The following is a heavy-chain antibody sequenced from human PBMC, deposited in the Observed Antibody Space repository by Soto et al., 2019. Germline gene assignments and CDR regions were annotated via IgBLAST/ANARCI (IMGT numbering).Heavy chain of an antibody. J-gene: IGHJ4*02. CDR2: IYYSGST. CDR3: ASQRGEVVVVAATPLHELDY. CDR1: GGSISSSSYY. D-gene: IGHD2-15*01. Sequence: SETLSLTCTVSGGSISSSSYYWGWIRQPPGKGLEWIGSIYYSGSTYYNPSLKSRVTISVDTSKNQFSLKLSSVTAADTAVYYCASQRGEVVVVAATPLHELDYWGQGTLVTVSS. V-gene: IGHV4-39*01.